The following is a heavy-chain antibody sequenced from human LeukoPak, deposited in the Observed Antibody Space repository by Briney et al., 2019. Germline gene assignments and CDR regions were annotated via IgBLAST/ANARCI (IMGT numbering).Heavy chain of an antibody. J-gene: IGHJ4*01. CDR2: VYHSGST. V-gene: IGHV4-39*01. D-gene: IGHD7-27*01. CDR1: GGSIDNDDYY. CDR3: ARLVSAGWGNPNYSDY. Sequence: KPSETLSLTCTVSGGSIDNDDYYWGWIRQPPGKGLEWIGNVYHSGSTDYNPSLKNRVLISADSSTNRVYLDLRSVTATDTAAYYCARLVSAGWGNPNYSDYWGQGTLVHVSS.